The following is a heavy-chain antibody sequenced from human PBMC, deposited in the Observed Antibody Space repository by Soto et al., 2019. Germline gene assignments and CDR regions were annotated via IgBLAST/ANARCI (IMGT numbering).Heavy chain of an antibody. CDR3: AAPSYIWGSYRYSDDY. V-gene: IGHV3-23*01. Sequence: GGSLRLSCAASGFTFSSYAMSWVRQAPGKGLEWVSAISGSGGSTYYADSVKGRFTISRDNSKNTLYLQMNSLRAEDTAVYYCAAPSYIWGSYRYSDDYWGQGTLVTVSS. D-gene: IGHD3-16*02. CDR1: GFTFSSYA. CDR2: ISGSGGST. J-gene: IGHJ4*02.